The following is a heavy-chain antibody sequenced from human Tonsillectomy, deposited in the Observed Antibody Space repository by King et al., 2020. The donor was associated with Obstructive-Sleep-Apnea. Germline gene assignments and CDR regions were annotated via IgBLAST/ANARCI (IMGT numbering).Heavy chain of an antibody. V-gene: IGHV3-23*04. D-gene: IGHD2-15*01. CDR3: AKDMRFCSGGSCLQEKHWFAS. J-gene: IGHJ5*01. CDR1: GSTFSSYA. Sequence: VQLVESGGGLVQPGGSLRLSCAASGSTFSSYAMSWVRQAPGKGLEWVSALSNTGGTTYYADSVKGRFTISRDNSKNTLYLQMNSLRAEDTAVYYCAKDMRFCSGGSCLQEKHWFASWGQGALVTVSS. CDR2: LSNTGGTT.